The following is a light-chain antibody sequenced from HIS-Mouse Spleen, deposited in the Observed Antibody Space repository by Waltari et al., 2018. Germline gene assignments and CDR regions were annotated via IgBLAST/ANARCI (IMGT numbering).Light chain of an antibody. J-gene: IGLJ2*01. CDR3: YSTDSSGNHRV. Sequence: SYELTQPPSVSVSPGQTARITCPGDALSKKYAYWYQQKSGQAPVRVIYEDRKRPSGIPGRFSGSSSGTMATLTISGAQVEDEADYYCYSTDSSGNHRVFGGGTKLTVL. V-gene: IGLV3-10*01. CDR1: ALSKKY. CDR2: EDR.